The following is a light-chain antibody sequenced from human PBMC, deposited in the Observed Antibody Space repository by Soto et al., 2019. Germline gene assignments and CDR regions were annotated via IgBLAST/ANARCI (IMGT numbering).Light chain of an antibody. CDR1: QSVSRN. CDR3: QQYGDWPPDT. CDR2: DAS. Sequence: EIVMTQSPATLSVSTGERATLSCRASQSVSRNLAWYQQKPGQPPRLLIYDASTRATGVPARFGGSGSGTEFTLTISGLQSEDFAVYYCQQYGDWPPDTFGQGTKVDIK. V-gene: IGKV3-15*01. J-gene: IGKJ2*01.